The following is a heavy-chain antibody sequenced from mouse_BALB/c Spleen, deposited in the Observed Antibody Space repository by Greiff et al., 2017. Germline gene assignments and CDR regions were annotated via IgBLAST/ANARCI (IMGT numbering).Heavy chain of an antibody. CDR1: GFTFSSFG. V-gene: IGHV5-17*02. CDR3: AREGDCHFDD. J-gene: IGHJ2*01. Sequence: EVQVVESGGGLVQPGGSRKLSCAASGFTFSSFGMHWVRQAPEKGLEWVAYISSGSSTIYYADTVKGRFTISRDNPKNTLFLQMTSLRSEDTAMYYCAREGDCHFDDWGQGTTLTVSS. CDR2: ISSGSSTI.